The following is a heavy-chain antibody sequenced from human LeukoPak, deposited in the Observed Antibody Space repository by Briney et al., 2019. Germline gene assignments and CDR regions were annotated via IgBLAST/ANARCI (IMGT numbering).Heavy chain of an antibody. D-gene: IGHD2-2*01. J-gene: IGHJ5*02. V-gene: IGHV4-38-2*01. CDR2: ICHSGST. CDR1: GYSISSGYY. CDR3: ARSTTVRNRWVDP. Sequence: SETLSLTCAVSGYSISSGYYWGWIRQPPGKGLEWIGSICHSGSTYYNPSLKSRVTISVDTSKNQFSLKLSSVTAADTAVYYCARSTTVRNRWVDPWGQGTLVTVSS.